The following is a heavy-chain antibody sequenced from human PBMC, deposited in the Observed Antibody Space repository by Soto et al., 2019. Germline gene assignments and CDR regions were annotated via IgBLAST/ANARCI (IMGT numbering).Heavy chain of an antibody. D-gene: IGHD6-6*01. Sequence: SETLSLTCAVYGGSFSGYYWSWIRQPPGKGLEWIGEINHSGSTNYNPSLKSRVTISVDTSKNQFSLKLSSVTAADTAVYYCAREVAARPGDWFDPWGQGTLVTVSS. CDR3: AREVAARPGDWFDP. CDR1: GGSFSGYY. V-gene: IGHV4-34*01. CDR2: INHSGST. J-gene: IGHJ5*02.